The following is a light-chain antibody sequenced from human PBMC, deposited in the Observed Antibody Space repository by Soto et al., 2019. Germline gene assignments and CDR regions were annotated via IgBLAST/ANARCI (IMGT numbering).Light chain of an antibody. V-gene: IGLV1-44*01. CDR3: ATWDDSLDGPV. Sequence: QSVLTQPPSASGTPGQRVTISCSGRSANIGNNYVCWYQQFPGTAPKLLMQNNNERPSGVPDRFSGSKSGTSASLAISGLQSEDEGDYYCATWDDSLDGPVFGGGTKLTVL. CDR2: NNN. CDR1: SANIGNNY. J-gene: IGLJ2*01.